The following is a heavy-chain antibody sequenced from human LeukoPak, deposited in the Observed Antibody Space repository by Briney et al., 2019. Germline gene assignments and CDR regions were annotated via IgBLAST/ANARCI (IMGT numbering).Heavy chain of an antibody. J-gene: IGHJ4*02. CDR3: AKDLFYSSGWQAFDY. CDR1: GFTFSSYG. V-gene: IGHV3-30*02. CDR2: IRYDGSNK. Sequence: GGSLRLSCAASGFTFSSYGMHWVRQAPGKGLEGVAFIRYDGSNKYYADSVKGRFTISRDNSKNTLYLQMNSLRAEDTAVYYCAKDLFYSSGWQAFDYWGQGTLVTVSS. D-gene: IGHD6-19*01.